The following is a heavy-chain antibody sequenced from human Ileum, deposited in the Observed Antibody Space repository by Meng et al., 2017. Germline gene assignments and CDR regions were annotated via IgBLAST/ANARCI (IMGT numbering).Heavy chain of an antibody. CDR2: TYYRSKWYS. J-gene: IGHJ4*02. Sequence: QPSVPGLLTSSQALSVPCAVDGGNVFSNIAAWNWIRQSPLRGLEWLGRTYYRSKWYSEYAVSVKSRISITPDTSKNQFSLQMNSVTPEDTAVYYCASGSGSLDYWGPGTLVTVSS. CDR1: GGNVFSNIAA. V-gene: IGHV6-1*01. D-gene: IGHD3-3*01. CDR3: ASGSGSLDY.